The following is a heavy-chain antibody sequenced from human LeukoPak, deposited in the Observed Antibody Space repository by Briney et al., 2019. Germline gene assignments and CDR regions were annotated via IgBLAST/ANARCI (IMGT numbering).Heavy chain of an antibody. CDR2: IYYSGST. CDR1: GGSITSNSYC. D-gene: IGHD6-19*01. CDR3: ARVGLRGRGWYNWFDP. V-gene: IGHV4-39*07. J-gene: IGHJ5*02. Sequence: SETLSLTCTVSGGSITSNSYCWGWIRQPPGKELEWIGSIYYSGSTYYNPSLKSRVTMSIDTSKHQFSLELSSVTAADTAIYYCARVGLRGRGWYNWFDPWGQGTLVTVSS.